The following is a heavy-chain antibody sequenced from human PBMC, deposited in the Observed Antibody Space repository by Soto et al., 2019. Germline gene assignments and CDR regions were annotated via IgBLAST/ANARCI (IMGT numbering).Heavy chain of an antibody. CDR3: ARGEQYSGRIFDY. CDR2: TYYRSKWYY. J-gene: IGHJ4*01. V-gene: IGHV6-1*01. Sequence: PSQTLSLTCSITGDSVSSNSAGWSWVRQSPSRGLEWLGRTYYRSKWYYEYAVSVRGRITINPDTSKTQYSLQLNTVTPEDTAGYFCARGEQYSGRIFDYWGQGTLVTVSS. CDR1: GDSVSSNSAG. D-gene: IGHD1-26*01.